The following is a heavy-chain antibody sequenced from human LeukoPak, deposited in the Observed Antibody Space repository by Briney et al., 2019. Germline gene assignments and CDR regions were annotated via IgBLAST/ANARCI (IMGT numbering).Heavy chain of an antibody. Sequence: SETLSLTCAVYGWSFSGYYWSWIRQPPGKGLEWVGEINHSGSGSSNPSLKSRVTISVDTSKNQFSLKLSYVTAADTAVYYCARQTGSGLFILPGGQGTLVTVSS. V-gene: IGHV4-34*01. J-gene: IGHJ4*02. CDR2: INHSGSG. CDR1: GWSFSGYY. CDR3: ARQTGSGLFILP. D-gene: IGHD3/OR15-3a*01.